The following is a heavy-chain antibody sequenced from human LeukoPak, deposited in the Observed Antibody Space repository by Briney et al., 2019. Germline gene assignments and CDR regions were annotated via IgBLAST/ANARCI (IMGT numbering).Heavy chain of an antibody. CDR2: INHSGST. CDR1: GGSFSGFS. Sequence: SETLSLTCAVYGGSFSGFSWSWIRQPPGKGLEWIGEINHSGSTNYNPSLKSRVTISVDTSKNQFSLKLSSVTAADTAVYYCARPRQWLKMTKYFDYWGQGTLVTVSS. V-gene: IGHV4-34*01. D-gene: IGHD3-22*01. J-gene: IGHJ4*02. CDR3: ARPRQWLKMTKYFDY.